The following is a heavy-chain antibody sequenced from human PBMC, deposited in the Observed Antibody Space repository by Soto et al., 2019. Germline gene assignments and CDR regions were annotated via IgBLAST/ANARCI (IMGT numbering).Heavy chain of an antibody. CDR3: ASTRDYFDY. Sequence: PSETLSLTCTVSGGSISTGGYYWSWIRQHPGKGLEWIGYIHYSGGSSYNLSLKGRLTISVDTSKNQFSLKLSSVTAADTAVYYCASTRDYFDYWGQGILVTVSS. CDR1: GGSISTGGYY. V-gene: IGHV4-31*03. CDR2: IHYSGGS. J-gene: IGHJ4*02. D-gene: IGHD1-1*01.